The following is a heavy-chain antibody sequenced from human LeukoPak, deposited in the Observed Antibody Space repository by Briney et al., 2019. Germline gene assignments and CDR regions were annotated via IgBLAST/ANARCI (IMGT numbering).Heavy chain of an antibody. CDR1: GGSISSYY. J-gene: IGHJ5*02. CDR3: AREPGFDSSGYLNWFDP. D-gene: IGHD3-22*01. V-gene: IGHV4-59*01. CDR2: ISYSGST. Sequence: SETLSLTCTVSGGSISSYYWSWIRQPPGEGLEWIGCISYSGSTKYNPSLKSRVTISVDTSKNQLSLKLSSVTAADTAVYYCAREPGFDSSGYLNWFDPWGQGTLVTVSS.